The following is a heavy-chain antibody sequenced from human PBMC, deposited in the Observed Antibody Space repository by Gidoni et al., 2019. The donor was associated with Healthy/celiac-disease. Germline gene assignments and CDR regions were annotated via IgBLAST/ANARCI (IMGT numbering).Heavy chain of an antibody. Sequence: QVQLQESGPGLVKPSQTLSLTCTVAGGSISSGGYYWSWIRQHPGKGLEWIGYIYYSGSTYYNPSLKSRVTISVDTSKNQFSLKLSSVTAADTAVYYCAREGRGGKIRVFDYWGQGTLVTVSS. CDR1: GGSISSGGYY. V-gene: IGHV4-31*03. D-gene: IGHD2-15*01. J-gene: IGHJ4*02. CDR2: IYYSGST. CDR3: AREGRGGKIRVFDY.